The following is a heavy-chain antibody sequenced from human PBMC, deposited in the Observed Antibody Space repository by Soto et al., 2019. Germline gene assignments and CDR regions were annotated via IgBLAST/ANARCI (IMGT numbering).Heavy chain of an antibody. CDR3: ARDGGSGYSSSWSPYYYYGMDV. CDR2: ISYDGSNK. D-gene: IGHD6-13*01. V-gene: IGHV3-30-3*01. CDR1: GFTFSSYA. Sequence: PGGSLRLSCAASGFTFSSYAMSWVRQAPGKGLEWVAVISYDGSNKYYADSVKGRFTISRDNSKNTLYLQMNSLRAEDTAVYYCARDGGSGYSSSWSPYYYYGMDVWGQGTTVTVSS. J-gene: IGHJ6*02.